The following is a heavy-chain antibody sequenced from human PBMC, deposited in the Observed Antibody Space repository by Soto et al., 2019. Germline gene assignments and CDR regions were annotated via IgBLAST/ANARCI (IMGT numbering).Heavy chain of an antibody. CDR2: ISRSGDLT. V-gene: IGHV3-23*01. CDR1: GFSFTTYA. CDR3: AKENWGEQQGFDS. J-gene: IGHJ4*02. Sequence: PGGSLRLSCATSGFSFTTYAMSWVRQAPGKGLEWVSGISRSGDLTYYSDSVRGRFTISRDNSHNTLFLQMDRLTVEDMALYYCAKENWGEQQGFDSWGEGTSVTV. D-gene: IGHD7-27*01.